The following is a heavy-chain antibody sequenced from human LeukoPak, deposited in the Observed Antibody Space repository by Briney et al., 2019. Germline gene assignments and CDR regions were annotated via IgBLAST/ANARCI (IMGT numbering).Heavy chain of an antibody. Sequence: PGGSLRLSCAASGFTFSSYWMSWVRQAPGKGLEWVANIKEDGSEKYYVDSVKGRFTISRDNAKNSLYLQMNSLRAEDTALYYCAKDISRGVVVNSFYFDYWGQGTLVTVSS. D-gene: IGHD3-22*01. J-gene: IGHJ4*02. CDR1: GFTFSSYW. V-gene: IGHV3-7*03. CDR3: AKDISRGVVVNSFYFDY. CDR2: IKEDGSEK.